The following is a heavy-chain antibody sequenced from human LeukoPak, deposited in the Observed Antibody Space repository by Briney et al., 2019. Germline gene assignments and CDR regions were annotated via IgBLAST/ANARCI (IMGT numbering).Heavy chain of an antibody. Sequence: GGSLRLPCAASGFTVSNSYLSWVRQAPGKGLEWVSVIYSGGITYYGDSVKGRFTISRDNSKNTLYLQMNSLRVEDTAVYYCARVAPWAFDIWGQGTMVTVSS. CDR1: GFTVSNSY. V-gene: IGHV3-53*01. CDR3: ARVAPWAFDI. CDR2: IYSGGIT. J-gene: IGHJ3*02.